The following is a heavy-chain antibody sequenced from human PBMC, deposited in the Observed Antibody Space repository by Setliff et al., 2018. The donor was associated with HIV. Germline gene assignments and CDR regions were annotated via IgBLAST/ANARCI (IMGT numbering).Heavy chain of an antibody. Sequence: LSLTCAVYGGSFNGYYWSWIRQPPGKGLEWIGEINHSGSTNYNMSLWSRVTISLDASRNQFSLELISVTAADTAVYYCAGGPGTTSIDYWAQGTLVTVS. CDR2: INHSGST. D-gene: IGHD1-26*01. V-gene: IGHV4-34*01. CDR3: AGGPGTTSIDY. J-gene: IGHJ4*02. CDR1: GGSFNGYY.